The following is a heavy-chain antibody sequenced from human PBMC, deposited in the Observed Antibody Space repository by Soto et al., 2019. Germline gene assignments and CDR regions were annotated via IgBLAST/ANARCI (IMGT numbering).Heavy chain of an antibody. Sequence: QVQLVQSGAEVKKPGSSVKVSCKASVGTFSRYSITWVRQAPGHGLEWIGRIIPIFGIASYAQKFQGRVTITADESTSTAYMELSGLRSDDTAVYYCAREDRDRETGLVPAAIDGMDVWGQGTTVTVSS. V-gene: IGHV1-69*08. CDR3: AREDRDRETGLVPAAIDGMDV. CDR2: IIPIFGIA. CDR1: VGTFSRYS. D-gene: IGHD2-2*01. J-gene: IGHJ6*02.